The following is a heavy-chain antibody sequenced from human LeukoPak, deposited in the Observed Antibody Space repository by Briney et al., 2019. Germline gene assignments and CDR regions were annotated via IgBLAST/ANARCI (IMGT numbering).Heavy chain of an antibody. J-gene: IGHJ4*02. Sequence: GGSLRLSCAASGFNFTTYEMSWVRQAPGKGLEWVSIIRPSGGTTYYADSVKGRFTISRDNSKNTLYLQMNSLRAEDTAVYYCAKGNSLLLWFGESQLDYWGQGTLVTVSS. V-gene: IGHV3-23*01. D-gene: IGHD3-10*01. CDR2: IRPSGGTT. CDR1: GFNFTTYE. CDR3: AKGNSLLLWFGESQLDY.